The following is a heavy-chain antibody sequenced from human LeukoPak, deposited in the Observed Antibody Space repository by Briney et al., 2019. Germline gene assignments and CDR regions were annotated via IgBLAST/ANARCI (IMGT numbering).Heavy chain of an antibody. Sequence: SETLSLTCAVYGGSFSGYYWSWIRQPPGKGLGWIGEINHSGSTNYNPSLKSRVTISVDTSKNQFSLKLSSVTAADTAVYYCASLTVRRPKSPDYWGQGTLVTVSS. CDR3: ASLTVRRPKSPDY. CDR2: INHSGST. CDR1: GGSFSGYY. V-gene: IGHV4-34*01. J-gene: IGHJ4*02. D-gene: IGHD3-9*01.